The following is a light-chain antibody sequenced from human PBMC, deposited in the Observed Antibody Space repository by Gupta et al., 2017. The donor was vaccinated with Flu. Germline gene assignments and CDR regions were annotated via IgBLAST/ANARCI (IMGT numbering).Light chain of an antibody. CDR1: QSVSSN. CDR3: QQYNNWPPGT. V-gene: IGKV3-15*01. J-gene: IGKJ1*01. CDR2: GAS. Sequence: EIVMTQSPATLSVSPGERATLSCRASQSVSSNLAWYQQKPGQAPRLLIYGASTRATGIPARFSGSGSGTEFTLTISSLQSEDFAVYYCQQYNNWPPGTFGQGTXVEIK.